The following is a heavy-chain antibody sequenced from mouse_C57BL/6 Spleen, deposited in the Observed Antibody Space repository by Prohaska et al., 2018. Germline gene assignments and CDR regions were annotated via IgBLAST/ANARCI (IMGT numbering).Heavy chain of an antibody. CDR3: ARYPYYYGSSNGYFDV. D-gene: IGHD1-1*01. J-gene: IGHJ1*03. Sequence: HGKSLEWIGDINPNNGGTSYNQKFNGKATLTVDKSSSTAYMELRSLTSEDSAVYYCARYPYYYGSSNGYFDVWGTGTTVTVSS. CDR2: INPNNGGT. V-gene: IGHV1-26*01.